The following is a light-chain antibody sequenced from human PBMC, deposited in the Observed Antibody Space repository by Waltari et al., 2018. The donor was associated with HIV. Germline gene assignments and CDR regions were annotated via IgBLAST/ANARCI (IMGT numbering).Light chain of an antibody. CDR2: GKN. J-gene: IGLJ2*01. CDR1: TSNIGRNT. CDR3: ASWDDSLNGPV. Sequence: QSVLTQPPSASGTPEQRVTISCSGTTSNIGRNTVSWFQQFPGTAPNVPIYGKNPRPSGVPDRFSGSKSGTSSSLAISGLQSEDEADYYCASWDDSLNGPVFGGGTKLTVV. V-gene: IGLV1-44*01.